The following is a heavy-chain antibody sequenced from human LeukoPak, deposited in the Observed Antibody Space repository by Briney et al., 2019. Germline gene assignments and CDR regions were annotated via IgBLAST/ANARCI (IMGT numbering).Heavy chain of an antibody. J-gene: IGHJ3*02. CDR1: GYSFTSYW. D-gene: IGHD2-21*02. CDR2: IYPGDSDT. V-gene: IGHV5-51*01. CDR3: ARRGAGVVTAINGAFDI. Sequence: KPGESLKISCKGSGYSFTSYWIGWVRQMPGKGLEWMGIIYPGDSDTRYSPSFQGQVTISADKSISAAYLQWSSLKASDTAMYYCARRGAGVVTAINGAFDIWGQGTMVTVSS.